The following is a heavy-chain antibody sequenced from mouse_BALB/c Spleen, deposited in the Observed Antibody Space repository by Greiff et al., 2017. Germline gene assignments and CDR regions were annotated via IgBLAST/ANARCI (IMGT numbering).Heavy chain of an antibody. V-gene: IGHV1-18*01. Sequence: EVQLQQSGPELVKPGASVKISCKTSGYTFTEYTMHWVKQSHGKSLEWIGGINPNNGGTSYNQKFKGKATLTVDKSSSTDYMELRSLTSEDSAVYYCARSGRRLGLRRGSYYAMDYWGQGTSVTVSS. CDR3: ARSGRRLGLRRGSYYAMDY. CDR1: GYTFTEYT. D-gene: IGHD2-2*01. J-gene: IGHJ4*01. CDR2: INPNNGGT.